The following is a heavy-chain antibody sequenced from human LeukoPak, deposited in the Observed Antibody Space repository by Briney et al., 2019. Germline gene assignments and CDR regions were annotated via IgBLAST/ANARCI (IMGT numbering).Heavy chain of an antibody. D-gene: IGHD4-23*01. V-gene: IGHV1-69*06. CDR1: GGTFSSYA. Sequence: GASVKVSCKASGGTFSSYAISWVRQAPGQGLEWMGGIIPIFGTANYAQKFQGRVTITADKSTSTAYMELSSLRSVDTAVYYCARLSYGGINRFDYWGQGTLVTVSS. CDR2: IIPIFGTA. J-gene: IGHJ4*02. CDR3: ARLSYGGINRFDY.